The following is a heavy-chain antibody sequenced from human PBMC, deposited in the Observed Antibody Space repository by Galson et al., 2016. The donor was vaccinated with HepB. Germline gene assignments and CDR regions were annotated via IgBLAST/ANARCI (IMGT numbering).Heavy chain of an antibody. CDR1: GLTFTDRS. J-gene: IGHJ4*02. CDR2: SRKKGNSYTT. V-gene: IGHV3-72*01. D-gene: IGHD1-26*01. Sequence: SLRLSCAASGLTFTDRSMDWVRQAPGKGLEWVGRSRKKGNSYTTEYAASVKGRFTILRDDSVNSLYLKMNSLKTEDSPVYYCARDVMGSYDYWGQGTLVTVSS. CDR3: ARDVMGSYDY.